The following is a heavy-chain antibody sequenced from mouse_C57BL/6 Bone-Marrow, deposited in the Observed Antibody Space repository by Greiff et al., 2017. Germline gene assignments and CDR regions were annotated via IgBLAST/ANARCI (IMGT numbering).Heavy chain of an antibody. CDR2: IDPSDSYT. V-gene: IGHV1-69*01. CDR3: SRNDGYPHYYAMDY. J-gene: IGHJ4*01. CDR1: GYTFTSYW. Sequence: QVHVKQPGAELVMPGASVKLSCKASGYTFTSYWMHWVKQRPGQGLEWIGEIDPSDSYTNYNQKFKGKATLTVDKSSSTAYMQLSSLTSEDSAVYYCSRNDGYPHYYAMDYWGQGTSVTVSS. D-gene: IGHD2-3*01.